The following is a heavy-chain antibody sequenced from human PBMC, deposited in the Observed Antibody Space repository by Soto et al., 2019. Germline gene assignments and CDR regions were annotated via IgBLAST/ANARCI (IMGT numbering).Heavy chain of an antibody. CDR3: ARRTNGYFGE. CDR2: ILSDYNT. D-gene: IGHD2-8*01. V-gene: IGHV3-23*03. Sequence: GGSLRLSCAASGFTFIDYTMSWVRQAPWQVLECISVILSDYNTFYSGSVRGRFTISRDNSKNTLYLQMNSLRAEDTAIYYCARRTNGYFGEWGQGALVTV. J-gene: IGHJ4*02. CDR1: GFTFIDYT.